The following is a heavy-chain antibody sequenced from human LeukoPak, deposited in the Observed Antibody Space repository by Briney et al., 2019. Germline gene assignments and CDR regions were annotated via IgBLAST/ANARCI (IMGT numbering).Heavy chain of an antibody. J-gene: IGHJ4*02. CDR2: INPSSGGT. CDR3: ARDSARKTTVTTGLDY. CDR1: GYTFTSYY. V-gene: IGHV1-2*02. Sequence: ASVKVSCKASGYTFTSYYLHWVRQAPGQGLEWMGWINPSSGGTDYGQKFQGRVTMTRDTSISTAYMELSRLRSDDTAVYYYARDSARKTTVTTGLDYWGQGTLVTVSS. D-gene: IGHD4-17*01.